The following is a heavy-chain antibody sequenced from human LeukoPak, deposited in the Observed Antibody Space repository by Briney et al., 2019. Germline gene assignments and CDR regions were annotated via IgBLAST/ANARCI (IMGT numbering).Heavy chain of an antibody. CDR2: INSNGDST. Sequence: PGGSLRLSCAASGFTFSVFTMSCVRQAPGKGLEWISTINSNGDSTYYADSVKGRFTISRDNSENTVFLQMNSLRAEDTAVYYCAKDGLCPDVCPTKIAVAGYFDYWGQGILVTVSS. CDR1: GFTFSVFT. J-gene: IGHJ4*02. V-gene: IGHV3-23*01. CDR3: AKDGLCPDVCPTKIAVAGYFDY. D-gene: IGHD6-19*01.